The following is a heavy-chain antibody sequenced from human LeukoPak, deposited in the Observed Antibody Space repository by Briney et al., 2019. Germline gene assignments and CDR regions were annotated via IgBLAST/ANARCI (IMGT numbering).Heavy chain of an antibody. CDR1: GFTFSDAW. V-gene: IGHV3-15*01. CDR3: AREGQRFLEWLFYYYYMDV. D-gene: IGHD3-3*01. Sequence: GGSLRLSCAASGFTFSDAWMSWVRQAPGKGLEWVGRIKSKTDGATIDYAAPVKGRFTISRDDSKNTLFLQMNSLKTQDTAVYYCAREGQRFLEWLFYYYYMDVWGKGTTVTVSS. CDR2: IKSKTDGATI. J-gene: IGHJ6*03.